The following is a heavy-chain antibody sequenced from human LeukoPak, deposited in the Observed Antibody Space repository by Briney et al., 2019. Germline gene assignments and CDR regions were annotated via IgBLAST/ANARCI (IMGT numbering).Heavy chain of an antibody. V-gene: IGHV4-38-2*02. Sequence: SETLSLTCTVSGYSISSGYYWGWIRQPPGKGLEWIGSIYHSGSTYYNPSLKSRVTISVDTSKNQFSLNLSSVTAADTAVYYCAKTIFGGGPYNWFDPWGQGTLVTVSS. J-gene: IGHJ5*02. CDR1: GYSISSGYY. D-gene: IGHD3-3*01. CDR3: AKTIFGGGPYNWFDP. CDR2: IYHSGST.